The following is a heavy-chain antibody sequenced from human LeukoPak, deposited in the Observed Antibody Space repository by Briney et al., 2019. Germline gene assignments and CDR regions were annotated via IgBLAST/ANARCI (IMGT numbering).Heavy chain of an antibody. CDR3: ARDETELALPAVVFDI. Sequence: PSETLSLTCNVSGASISSHYWSWIRQPPGKGLEWIGVISTSGGTSYNPSLVRGVTTSEDTCKCQYSLDVHYVTDAGTAVYYCARDETELALPAVVFDIWGGGTLISISS. CDR1: GASISSHY. D-gene: IGHD1-26*01. CDR2: ISTSGGT. J-gene: IGHJ3*02. V-gene: IGHV4-4*07.